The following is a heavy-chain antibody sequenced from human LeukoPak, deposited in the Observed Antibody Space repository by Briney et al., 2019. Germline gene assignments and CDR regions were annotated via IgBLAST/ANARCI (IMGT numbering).Heavy chain of an antibody. CDR2: IYYRGST. Sequence: SETLSLTCTVSGGSISSYYWSWIRQPPGKGLEWIGYIYYRGSTNYNPSLKSRVTISVDTSKNQFSLKLSSVTAADTAVYYCARDRDYYGSGSPLDYWGQGTLVTVSS. CDR1: GGSISSYY. D-gene: IGHD3-10*01. V-gene: IGHV4-59*01. J-gene: IGHJ4*02. CDR3: ARDRDYYGSGSPLDY.